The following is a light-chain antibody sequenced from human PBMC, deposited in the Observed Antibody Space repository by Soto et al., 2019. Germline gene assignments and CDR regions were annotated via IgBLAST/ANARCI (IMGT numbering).Light chain of an antibody. Sequence: DLQMTQSPSSLSASVGDRVTITCRASQSISSYLNWYQQKPGKAPKLLIYAASSLQSRVPSRFSGSGSGTDFTLTISSLQPEDFATYYCQQSYSTPHTVGGGTKVEIK. CDR2: AAS. CDR3: QQSYSTPHT. CDR1: QSISSY. V-gene: IGKV1-39*01. J-gene: IGKJ4*01.